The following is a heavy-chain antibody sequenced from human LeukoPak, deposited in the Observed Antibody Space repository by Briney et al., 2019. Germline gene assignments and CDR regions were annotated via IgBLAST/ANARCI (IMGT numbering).Heavy chain of an antibody. V-gene: IGHV1-2*02. D-gene: IGHD3-22*01. Sequence: GASVTVSCKASGYTFTGYCMHWVRQAPGQGLAWMGWINPNSGGTNYAQKFQGRVTMTRDTSISTAYMELSRLRSDDTAVYYCARDTHNSSGYYYNPWGQGTLVTVSS. CDR3: ARDTHNSSGYYYNP. CDR1: GYTFTGYC. CDR2: INPNSGGT. J-gene: IGHJ5*02.